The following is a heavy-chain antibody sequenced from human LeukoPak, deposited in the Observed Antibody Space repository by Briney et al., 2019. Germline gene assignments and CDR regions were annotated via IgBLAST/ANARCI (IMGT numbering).Heavy chain of an antibody. V-gene: IGHV1-2*02. CDR3: AREIVVVPAASEGSDY. CDR2: INPNSGGT. CDR1: GYTFTGYY. J-gene: IGHJ4*02. D-gene: IGHD2-2*01. Sequence: ASVKVSCKASGYTFTGYYMHWVRQAPGQGLEWMGWINPNSGGTNYAQKFQGRVTMTRDTSISTAYTELSRLRSDDTAVYYCAREIVVVPAASEGSDYWGQGTLVTVSS.